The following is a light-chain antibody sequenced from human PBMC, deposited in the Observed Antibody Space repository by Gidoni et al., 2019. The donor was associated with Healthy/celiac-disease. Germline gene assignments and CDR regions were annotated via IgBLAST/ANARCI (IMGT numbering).Light chain of an antibody. J-gene: IGKJ2*01. CDR1: QSFLDSSNNKNY. Sequence: DIVMTQSQDSLAVSLGETATINCKSSQSFLDSSNNKNYLAWYQQKPGQPPKLLIYWASTRESGVPDRFSGSGSGTDFTLTISSLQAEDVAVYYCQQYYSTPRTFGQGTKLEIK. CDR2: WAS. V-gene: IGKV4-1*01. CDR3: QQYYSTPRT.